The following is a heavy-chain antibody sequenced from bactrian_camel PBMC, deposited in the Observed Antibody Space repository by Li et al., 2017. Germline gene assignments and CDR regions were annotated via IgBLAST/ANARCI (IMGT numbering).Heavy chain of an antibody. V-gene: IGHV3S57*01. D-gene: IGHD2*01. J-gene: IGHJ4*01. CDR3: AADAFNLQMARWYTY. Sequence: HVQLVESGGGSVQAGGSLTVSCVASGATHMSSFCMAWFRQIPGNEREGVASIAQDGRATYVDSVKGRFTISKDNAANTLYLQMNNLKPEDAAMYYCAADAFNLQMARWYTYWGQGTQVTVS. CDR1: GATHMSSFC. CDR2: IAQDGRA.